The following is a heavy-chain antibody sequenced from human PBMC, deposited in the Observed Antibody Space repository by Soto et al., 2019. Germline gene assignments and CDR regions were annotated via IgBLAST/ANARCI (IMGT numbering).Heavy chain of an antibody. J-gene: IGHJ4*02. CDR2: INSDGSGT. CDR1: GFTFSGYW. CDR3: ACLPKGLSTFDS. V-gene: IGHV3-74*01. Sequence: EVQLVESGGGLVQPGGSLRLSCAASGFTFSGYWMYWVRQAPGKGLVWVSRINSDGSGTNYADSVKGRFTISRDNAKNTLYLQMNSLSAEDTAVYYCACLPKGLSTFDSWGQGTLVTVSS. D-gene: IGHD3-10*01.